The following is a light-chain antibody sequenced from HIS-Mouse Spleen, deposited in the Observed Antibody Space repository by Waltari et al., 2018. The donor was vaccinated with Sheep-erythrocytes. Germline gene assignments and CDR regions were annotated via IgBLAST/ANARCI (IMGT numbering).Light chain of an antibody. CDR2: EDR. Sequence: QSALTQPASVSGSPGQSITIPCTGTSSDVGGYNYVSWYQQHPGKAPKPKIYEDRNRPYGVSYRCPGSKSGNTASLTISGLQAEDEADYYCSSYTSSSTYVFGTGTKVTVL. CDR1: SSDVGGYNY. J-gene: IGLJ1*01. V-gene: IGLV2-14*01. CDR3: SSYTSSSTYV.